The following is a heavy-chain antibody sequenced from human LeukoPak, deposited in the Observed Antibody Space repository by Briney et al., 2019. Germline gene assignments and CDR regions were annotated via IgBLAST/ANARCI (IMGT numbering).Heavy chain of an antibody. V-gene: IGHV4-59*01. CDR1: GGSISGYY. Sequence: SETLSLTCTVSGGSISGYYWSWIRQPPGKGMEWIGYIYYSGSTNYNPSLKSRVTISVDTSKNQFSLKLRSVTAADTAVYYCARGNYYASRNAFDIWGQGTMVTVSS. J-gene: IGHJ3*02. CDR3: ARGNYYASRNAFDI. D-gene: IGHD3-22*01. CDR2: IYYSGST.